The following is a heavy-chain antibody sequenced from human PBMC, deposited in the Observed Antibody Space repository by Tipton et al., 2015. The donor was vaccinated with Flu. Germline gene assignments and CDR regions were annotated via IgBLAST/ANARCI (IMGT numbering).Heavy chain of an antibody. V-gene: IGHV3-21*01. J-gene: IGHJ6*02. CDR1: GFSFSSYS. D-gene: IGHD6-6*01. CDR3: AGAKIAARQNGMDV. Sequence: GSLRLSCAASGFSFSSYSMNWVRQAPGKGLEWVSSIRSSSNYIYYADSVKGRFTISRDNAKNSLFLQMNSLSAEDTAVYYCAGAKIAARQNGMDVWGQGTTVTVSS. CDR2: IRSSSNYI.